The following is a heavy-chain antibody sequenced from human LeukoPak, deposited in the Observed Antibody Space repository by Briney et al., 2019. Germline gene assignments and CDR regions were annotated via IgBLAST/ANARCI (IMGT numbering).Heavy chain of an antibody. V-gene: IGHV4-59*01. Sequence: SETLSLTCTVSGGTISRYYWSWIRQPPGKGLEWIGYIYYSGSTNYNPSLKSRVTISVDTSKNQFSLKLSSVTAADTAVYYCAKTGIVGATPSFQHWGQGTLVTVSS. CDR1: GGTISRYY. J-gene: IGHJ1*01. CDR3: AKTGIVGATPSFQH. CDR2: IYYSGST. D-gene: IGHD1-26*01.